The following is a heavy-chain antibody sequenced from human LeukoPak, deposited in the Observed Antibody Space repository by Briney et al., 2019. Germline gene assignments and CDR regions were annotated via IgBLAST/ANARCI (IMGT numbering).Heavy chain of an antibody. Sequence: SETLSLTCTVSRGSISGYSWSWIWQSPGGGLEGIGYIYYSGDTAYNPSLRSRVTLSVDTSKNQFSLQLRSVTTADTAVYYCVRGPYGASISKWFDPWGQGTQVIVSP. V-gene: IGHV4-59*01. CDR1: RGSISGYS. D-gene: IGHD4/OR15-4a*01. J-gene: IGHJ5*02. CDR3: VRGPYGASISKWFDP. CDR2: IYYSGDT.